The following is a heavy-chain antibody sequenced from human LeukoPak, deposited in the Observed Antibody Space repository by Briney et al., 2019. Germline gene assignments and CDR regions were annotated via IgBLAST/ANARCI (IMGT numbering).Heavy chain of an antibody. D-gene: IGHD2-2*01. V-gene: IGHV3-64D*06. J-gene: IGHJ4*02. CDR3: VKGGSTAMRASYFDY. CDR1: GFTFSSYA. CDR2: ISSNGGST. Sequence: PGGSLRLSCSASGFTFSSYAMHWVRQAPGKGLEYVSAISSNGGSTYYADSVKGRFTISRDNSKNTLYLQMSSLRAEDTAVYYCVKGGSTAMRASYFDYWGQGTLVTVSS.